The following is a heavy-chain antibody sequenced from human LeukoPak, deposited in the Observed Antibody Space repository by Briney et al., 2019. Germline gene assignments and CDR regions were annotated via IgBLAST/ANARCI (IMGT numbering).Heavy chain of an antibody. D-gene: IGHD3-3*01. Sequence: GGSLRLSCTASTRYFTDYWMHWVRQVPGKGLAWLSRIDRDGLREDYADSVRGRFTISRHNAKSTTYLQMNSLRAEDTAVYYCGTSRWSGVVDSWGQGTLVTVSS. CDR2: IDRDGLRE. CDR1: TRYFTDYW. CDR3: GTSRWSGVVDS. J-gene: IGHJ5*01. V-gene: IGHV3-74*01.